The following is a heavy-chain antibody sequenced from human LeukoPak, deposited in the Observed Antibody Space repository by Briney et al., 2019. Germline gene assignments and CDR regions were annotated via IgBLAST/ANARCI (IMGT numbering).Heavy chain of an antibody. CDR2: ISHTGHT. CDR1: GGSFTSYY. V-gene: IGHV4-34*01. Sequence: SETLSLTCAVYGGSFTSYYWSWIRQPPGKGLEWIGEISHTGHTNYNPSLKSRVTMSVETSKNQLSLILSSVTAADTAVYYCARGPYSSDAGCWGQGTLVTVSS. D-gene: IGHD6-25*01. CDR3: ARGPYSSDAGC. J-gene: IGHJ4*02.